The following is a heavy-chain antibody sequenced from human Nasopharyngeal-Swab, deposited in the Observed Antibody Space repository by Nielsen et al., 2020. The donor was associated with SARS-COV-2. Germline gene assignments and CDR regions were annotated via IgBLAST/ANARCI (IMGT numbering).Heavy chain of an antibody. J-gene: IGHJ6*02. Sequence: GSLRLSCAVSGGSISSSNWWSWVRQPPGKGLEWIGEIYHSGSTNYNPSLKSRVTISVDKSKNQFSLKLSSVTAADTAVYYCAREVRGGASYYGMDVWGQGTTVTVSS. CDR2: IYHSGST. D-gene: IGHD3-16*01. CDR3: AREVRGGASYYGMDV. V-gene: IGHV4-4*02. CDR1: GGSISSSNW.